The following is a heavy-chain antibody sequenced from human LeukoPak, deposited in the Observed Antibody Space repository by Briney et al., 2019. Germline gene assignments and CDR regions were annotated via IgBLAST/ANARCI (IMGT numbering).Heavy chain of an antibody. CDR1: GFTFSSYS. J-gene: IGHJ4*02. V-gene: IGHV3-21*01. Sequence: PGRSLRLSCAASGFTFSSYSMNWVRQAPGKGLEWVSSISSSSSYIYYADSVKGRFTTSRDNAKNSLYLQMNSLRAEDTAVYYCARVSAYDSSGYYFDYWGQGTLVTVSS. D-gene: IGHD3-22*01. CDR3: ARVSAYDSSGYYFDY. CDR2: ISSSSSYI.